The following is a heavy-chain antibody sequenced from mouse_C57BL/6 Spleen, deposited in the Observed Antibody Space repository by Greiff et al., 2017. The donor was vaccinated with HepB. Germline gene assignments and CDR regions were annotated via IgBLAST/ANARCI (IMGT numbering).Heavy chain of an antibody. CDR1: GYTFTSYW. V-gene: IGHV1-69*01. CDR3: ARTGYDEGFAY. Sequence: VQLQQSGAELVMPGASVKLSCKASGYTFTSYWMHWVKQRPGQGLEWIGEIDPSDSYTNYNQKFKGKSTLTVDKSSSTAYMQLSSLTSEDSAVYYCARTGYDEGFAYWGQGTLVTVSA. CDR2: IDPSDSYT. D-gene: IGHD2-2*01. J-gene: IGHJ3*01.